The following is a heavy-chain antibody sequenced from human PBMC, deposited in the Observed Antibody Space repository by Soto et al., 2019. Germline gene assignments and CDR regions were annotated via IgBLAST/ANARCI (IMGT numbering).Heavy chain of an antibody. CDR1: GGSVTNSSYY. J-gene: IGHJ4*02. Sequence: SETLSLTCTVSGGSVTNSSYYWGWIRQSPGKGLEWVGSVYYRGRSYSKSSANPDTSKNHFSLQLNSVTPDDTAVYYCARGVAGSGFDLWGQGTLVTVSS. V-gene: IGHV4-39*02. D-gene: IGHD6-19*01. CDR3: ARGVAGSGFDL. CDR2: VYYRGRS.